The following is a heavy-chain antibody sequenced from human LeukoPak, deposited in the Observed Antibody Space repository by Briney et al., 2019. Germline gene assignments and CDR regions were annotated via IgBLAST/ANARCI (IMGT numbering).Heavy chain of an antibody. V-gene: IGHV3-9*01. Sequence: GGSLRLSCAASGFTFDDYAMHWVRQAPGKGLEWVSGISWNSGGLDYADSVKGRFTISRDNARNSLYLQMDSLRAEDTAFYYCAKAEGFFGGYYDHWGQGTLVTVSS. CDR2: ISWNSGGL. CDR3: AKAEGFFGGYYDH. D-gene: IGHD3-22*01. CDR1: GFTFDDYA. J-gene: IGHJ5*02.